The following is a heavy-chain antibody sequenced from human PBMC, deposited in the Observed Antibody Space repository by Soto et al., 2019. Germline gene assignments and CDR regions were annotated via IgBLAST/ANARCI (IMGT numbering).Heavy chain of an antibody. Sequence: EVQLLESGGGLVQPGESLRLSFAASGFTFGNYCMDWVRQAPGKGLEWVSDISSNGGRTHYADSVRGRFTISRDNYMNTLYLQMSSLRDADTALYYCAKDLHWYGMDVWGQGTTVTVS. CDR1: GFTFGNYC. CDR3: AKDLHWYGMDV. J-gene: IGHJ6*02. V-gene: IGHV3-23*01. CDR2: ISSNGGRT. D-gene: IGHD1-1*01.